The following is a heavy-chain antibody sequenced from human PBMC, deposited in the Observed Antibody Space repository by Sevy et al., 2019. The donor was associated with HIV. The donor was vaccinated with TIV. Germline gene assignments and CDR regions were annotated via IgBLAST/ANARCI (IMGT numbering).Heavy chain of an antibody. V-gene: IGHV3-7*01. Sequence: GGSLRLSCAASGFTFSTYWMSWFRQAPGKGLEWVANINEDGTEKFYVDSVKGRFTMSRDNAKNSLYLQMNRLRAEDAAVYYCARDNATVSRRGLRYYYYGTDVWGQGTTVTVSS. CDR2: INEDGTEK. D-gene: IGHD2-2*01. CDR1: GFTFSTYW. J-gene: IGHJ6*02. CDR3: ARDNATVSRRGLRYYYYGTDV.